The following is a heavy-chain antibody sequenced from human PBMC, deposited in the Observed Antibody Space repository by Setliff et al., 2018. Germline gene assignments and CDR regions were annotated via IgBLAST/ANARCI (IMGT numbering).Heavy chain of an antibody. D-gene: IGHD3-10*01. CDR1: GGSISRYH. CDR2: IQTSGNA. Sequence: PSETLSLTCTVSGGSISRYHWSWIRQPPGKGLEWIGYIQTSGNAYYTPSLKSRVTISIDTSKNQFSLKLSSVTAADTAVYYCARHTIAMSTIISYFDYWGQGTLVTVSS. CDR3: ARHTIAMSTIISYFDY. J-gene: IGHJ4*02. V-gene: IGHV4-4*08.